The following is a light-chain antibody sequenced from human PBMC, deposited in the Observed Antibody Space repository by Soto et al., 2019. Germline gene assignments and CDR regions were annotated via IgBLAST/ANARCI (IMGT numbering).Light chain of an antibody. J-gene: IGLJ2*01. CDR1: SSNIGTNT. CDR2: SND. V-gene: IGLV1-44*01. CDR3: EAWGDSLYGAV. Sequence: QSVLTQPPAASGTPGQRVTISCSGSSSNIGTNTVNWYQQLPGTAPKLLIYSNDLRPSGVPDRFSGSKSGTSASLAISGLQSEDEADYYCEAWGDSLYGAVFGGGTQLTVL.